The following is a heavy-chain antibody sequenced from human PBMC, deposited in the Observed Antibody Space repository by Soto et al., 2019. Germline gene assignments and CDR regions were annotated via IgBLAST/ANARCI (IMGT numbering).Heavy chain of an antibody. CDR3: ARDGYCSGGSCYPVRAFDY. J-gene: IGHJ4*02. Sequence: GGSLRLSCAASGFTFSSYGMHWVRQAPGKGLEWVAVIWYDGSNKYYADSVKGRFTISRDNSKNTLYLQMNSLRAEDTAVYYCARDGYCSGGSCYPVRAFDYWGQGTLVTVSS. V-gene: IGHV3-33*01. D-gene: IGHD2-15*01. CDR1: GFTFSSYG. CDR2: IWYDGSNK.